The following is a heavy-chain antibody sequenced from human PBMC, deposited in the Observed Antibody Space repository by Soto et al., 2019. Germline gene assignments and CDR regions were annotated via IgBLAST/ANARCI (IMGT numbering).Heavy chain of an antibody. V-gene: IGHV1-2*02. J-gene: IGHJ4*02. CDR3: ASVNSGSYHHGLFDY. CDR2: INPNSGDT. CDR1: GYTFTADY. D-gene: IGHD1-26*01. Sequence: ASVKVSCKASGYTFTADYMNWVRQAPGQGLEWMGWINPNSGDTKYVEKFQGRVTMTRDTSISTAYMELSSLRSDDTAVYYCASVNSGSYHHGLFDYWGQGALVTVSS.